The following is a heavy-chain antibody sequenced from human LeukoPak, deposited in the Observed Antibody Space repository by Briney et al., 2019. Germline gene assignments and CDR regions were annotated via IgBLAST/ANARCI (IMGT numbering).Heavy chain of an antibody. CDR3: AELGITMIGGV. CDR1: GFTFSSYG. D-gene: IGHD3-10*02. J-gene: IGHJ6*04. Sequence: GGSLRHSCAASGFTFSSYGMSWVRQAPGKGLEWVSAISGSGGSTYYADSVKGRFTISRDNAKNSLYLQMNSLRAEDTAVYYCAELGITMIGGVWGKGTTVTISS. CDR2: ISGSGGST. V-gene: IGHV3-23*01.